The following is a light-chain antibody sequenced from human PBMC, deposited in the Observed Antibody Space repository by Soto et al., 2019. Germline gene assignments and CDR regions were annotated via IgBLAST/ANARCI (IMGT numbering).Light chain of an antibody. CDR1: RSVSDTL. V-gene: IGKV3-20*01. Sequence: EIVLTQSPGTLSLSPGERATLSCRADRSVSDTLLTWFQQKPGQAPRLLIFGTSNRAPGIPDRVSGSGSGTDFTLNITGLEPEDFAVYYCQQYGTSPLTFGPGTRVD. CDR3: QQYGTSPLT. CDR2: GTS. J-gene: IGKJ3*01.